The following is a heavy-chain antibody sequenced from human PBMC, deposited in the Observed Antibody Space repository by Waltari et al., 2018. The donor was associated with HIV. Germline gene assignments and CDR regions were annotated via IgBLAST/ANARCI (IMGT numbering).Heavy chain of an antibody. Sequence: QVQLVQSGTVLKRPGASVPVSCGTSGYTFADYYLHWVRQAPGHCLEWMAWINPNKGATKDAQEFQGRVIVTRDTFTRTFFMDFNRLTSDETAIYVGARAPLWGSLRYLDYWGQGTLVTVSP. CDR1: GYTFADYY. CDR2: INPNKGAT. D-gene: IGHD3-16*01. CDR3: ARAPLWGSLRYLDY. V-gene: IGHV1-2*02. J-gene: IGHJ4*02.